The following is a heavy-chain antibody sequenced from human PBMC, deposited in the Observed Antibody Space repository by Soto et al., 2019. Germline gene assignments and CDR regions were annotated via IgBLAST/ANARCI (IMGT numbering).Heavy chain of an antibody. Sequence: GGLLRLSCGASEVTFSLYTMDWVRQAPGKGLEWVSYISSASRTLHFADSVKGRFTISRDNAKNSLYLQMNSLRDEDTAVYYCARDSGNYFDYWGQGALVTVSS. V-gene: IGHV3-48*02. CDR1: EVTFSLYT. CDR2: ISSASRTL. CDR3: ARDSGNYFDY. D-gene: IGHD1-26*01. J-gene: IGHJ4*02.